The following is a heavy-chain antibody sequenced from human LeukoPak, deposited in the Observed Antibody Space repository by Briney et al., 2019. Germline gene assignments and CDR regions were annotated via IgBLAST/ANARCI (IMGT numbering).Heavy chain of an antibody. J-gene: IGHJ4*02. CDR1: GFTFSNYG. D-gene: IGHD3-16*01. CDR2: IRYDGRNK. V-gene: IGHV3-33*01. Sequence: GTSLRLSCAASGFTFSNYGIHWVRQAPGKGLEWVALIRYDGRNKFYADSVKGLFTISRNNSKNTVFLQMNSLRAEDTAVYYGGRRGGGNNDFDYWSQGTLVTVSS. CDR3: GRRGGGNNDFDY.